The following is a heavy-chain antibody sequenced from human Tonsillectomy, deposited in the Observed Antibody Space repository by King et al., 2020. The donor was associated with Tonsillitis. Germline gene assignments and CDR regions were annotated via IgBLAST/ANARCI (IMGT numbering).Heavy chain of an antibody. V-gene: IGHV3-74*01. CDR3: VRGTTVTAAYGWFFDL. CDR1: GFAFNYYW. J-gene: IGHJ2*01. Sequence: VQLVESGGGLVQPGGSLRLSCAASGFAFNYYWMHWVRQAPMEGLMCVSRIASGAPSTDYADAVKGRLNISRDNAKNTLYLQMDSLRAEDTAVYYCVRGTTVTAAYGWFFDLWGRGTLVTVSS. CDR2: IASGAPST. D-gene: IGHD4-17*01.